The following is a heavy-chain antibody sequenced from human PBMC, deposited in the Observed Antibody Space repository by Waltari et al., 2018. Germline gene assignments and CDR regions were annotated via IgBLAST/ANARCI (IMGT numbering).Heavy chain of an antibody. D-gene: IGHD2-2*01. CDR1: GGSFSGYY. V-gene: IGHV4-34*01. Sequence: QVQLQQWGAGLLKPSETLSLTCAVYGGSFSGYYWSWIRQPPGKGLEWIGEINHSGSTNYNPSIKSRVTISVDTSKNQFSLKLSSVTAADTAVYYCARAGPAAARWYFDYWGQGTLVTVSS. CDR3: ARAGPAAARWYFDY. J-gene: IGHJ4*02. CDR2: INHSGST.